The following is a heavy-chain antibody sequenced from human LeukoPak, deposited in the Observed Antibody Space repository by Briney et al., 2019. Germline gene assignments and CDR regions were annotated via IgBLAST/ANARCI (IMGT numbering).Heavy chain of an antibody. J-gene: IGHJ6*03. Sequence: GASVKVSCKASGYTFTSYDINWVRQATGQGLEWMGWMNPNSGNTGYAQKFQGRVTMTRNTSISTAYMELSSLRSEDTAVYYCARWRHGDYNYYYYMDVWGKGTTVTISS. V-gene: IGHV1-8*01. CDR3: ARWRHGDYNYYYYMDV. CDR1: GYTFTSYD. D-gene: IGHD4-17*01. CDR2: MNPNSGNT.